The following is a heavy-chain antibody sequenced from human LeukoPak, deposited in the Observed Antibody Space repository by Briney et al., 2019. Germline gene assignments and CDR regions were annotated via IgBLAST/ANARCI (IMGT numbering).Heavy chain of an antibody. CDR1: GFTFSNAW. J-gene: IGHJ3*02. V-gene: IGHV3-15*01. CDR3: TTEAPYYILTGYYRVPPVDAFDI. Sequence: GGSLRLSCAASGFTFSNAWMSWVRQAPGKGLEWVGRIKSKTDSGKTDYAAPVKGRFTISRDDSKNTLYLEMNSLKTEDTAVYYCTTEAPYYILTGYYRVPPVDAFDIWGQGTMVTVSS. D-gene: IGHD3-9*01. CDR2: IKSKTDSGKT.